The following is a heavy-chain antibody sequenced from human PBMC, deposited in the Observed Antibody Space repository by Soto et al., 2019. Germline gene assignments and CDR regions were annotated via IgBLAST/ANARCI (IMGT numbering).Heavy chain of an antibody. CDR1: GGTFSTYA. CDR3: ASGIQLWLRRINNGYSG. CDR2: IIPMFGTA. Sequence: QVQLVQSGAEVKKPESSVKVSCKAPGGTFSTYAISWVRQAPGQGLEWMGGIIPMFGTANYAQRFQDRVTXTXXEPTTTGYMELSSLRSEDTAVYFCASGIQLWLRRINNGYSGWGQGTLVTVSS. V-gene: IGHV1-69*05. J-gene: IGHJ4*02. D-gene: IGHD5-18*01.